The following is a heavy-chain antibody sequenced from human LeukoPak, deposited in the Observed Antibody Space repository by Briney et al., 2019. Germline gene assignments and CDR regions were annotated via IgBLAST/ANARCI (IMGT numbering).Heavy chain of an antibody. J-gene: IGHJ4*02. CDR1: GGSISSYY. CDR2: IYYSGST. Sequence: SETLSLTCTASGGSISSYYWSWIRQPPGKGLEWIGYIYYSGSTNYNPSLKSRVNISVDTSKNQFSLKLSSVTAADTAVYYCARSRGYFDYWGQGTLVTVSS. CDR3: ARSRGYFDY. V-gene: IGHV4-59*01. D-gene: IGHD5/OR15-5a*01.